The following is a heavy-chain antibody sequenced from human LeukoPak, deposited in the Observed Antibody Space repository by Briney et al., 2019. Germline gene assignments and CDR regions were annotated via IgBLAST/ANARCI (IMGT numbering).Heavy chain of an antibody. CDR2: ISYDGSNK. J-gene: IGHJ5*02. CDR1: GITFSSYA. Sequence: GGSLRLSCAASGITFSSYAMHWVRQAPGKGLEWVAVISYDGSNKYYADSVKGRFTISRDNSKNTLYLQMNSLRAEDTAVYYCAKGGEWTSSEVGSDPWGQGTLVTVSS. D-gene: IGHD3-3*01. V-gene: IGHV3-30-3*01. CDR3: AKGGEWTSSEVGSDP.